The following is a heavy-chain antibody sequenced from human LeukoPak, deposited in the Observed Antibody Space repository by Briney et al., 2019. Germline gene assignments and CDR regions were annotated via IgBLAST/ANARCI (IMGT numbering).Heavy chain of an antibody. CDR1: GFTFSNYA. V-gene: IGHV3-64*05. D-gene: IGHD3-16*02. J-gene: IGHJ4*02. CDR2: ISSNGGNT. Sequence: GGSLRLSCSASGFTFSNYAMHWVRQAPGKGLEYVSCISSNGGNTYSPDSVKGRFTISRDNSKNTLYFQMSSLRAEDTAMYYCVKGSESYCDSKSDYWGQGTLLTVSS. CDR3: VKGSESYCDSKSDY.